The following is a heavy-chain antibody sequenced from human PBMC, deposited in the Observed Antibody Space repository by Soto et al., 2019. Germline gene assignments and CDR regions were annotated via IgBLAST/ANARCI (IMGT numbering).Heavy chain of an antibody. CDR2: ISSSSSYT. D-gene: IGHD6-19*01. V-gene: IGHV3-21*01. CDR3: ARLWASSGWSKGGYHFDY. Sequence: GGSLRLSCAASGFTFSSYAMSWVRQAPGKGLEWVSAISSSSSYTNYADSVKGRFTISRDNAKNSPYLQMNSLRAEDTAVYYCARLWASSGWSKGGYHFDYWGQGTLPPVSS. CDR1: GFTFSSYA. J-gene: IGHJ4*02.